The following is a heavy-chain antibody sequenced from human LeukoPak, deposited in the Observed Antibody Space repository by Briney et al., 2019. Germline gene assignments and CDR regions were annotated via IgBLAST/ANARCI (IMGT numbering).Heavy chain of an antibody. J-gene: IGHJ6*02. CDR1: GYTFTSYD. D-gene: IGHD6-19*01. V-gene: IGHV1-8*01. CDR3: ARQEQWLVYYYGMDV. Sequence: GASVTVSCKASGYTFTSYDINWVRQATGQGLEWMGWMNPNSGNTGYAQKFQGRVTMTRNTSISTAYMELSSLRSEDTAVYYCARQEQWLVYYYGMDVWGQGTTVTVSS. CDR2: MNPNSGNT.